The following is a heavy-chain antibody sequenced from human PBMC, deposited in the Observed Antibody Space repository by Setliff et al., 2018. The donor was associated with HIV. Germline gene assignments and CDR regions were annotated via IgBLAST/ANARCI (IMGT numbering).Heavy chain of an antibody. J-gene: IGHJ1*01. V-gene: IGHV4-4*09. D-gene: IGHD3-22*01. CDR1: GASISSFS. CDR3: ARKQWGTSGYYEFFQQ. Sequence: SETLSLTCTVSGASISSFSWSWIRQSPGKRLEWIGYIHSYGSTDYSPSLESRVTISVDTSNNHFSLKLTSVTAADTAVYYCARKQWGTSGYYEFFQQWGQGTLVTVSS. CDR2: IHSYGST.